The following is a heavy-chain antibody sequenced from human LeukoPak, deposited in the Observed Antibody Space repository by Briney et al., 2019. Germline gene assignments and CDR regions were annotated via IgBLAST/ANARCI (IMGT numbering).Heavy chain of an antibody. V-gene: IGHV3-21*01. Sequence: GGSLRLSCAASGFTFSIYRMNRVRQAPGKGLEWVSAISSSRSYIYYADSVKGRFTISRDDAKNSLYLQMNSLRAEDTAVYYCARERDPGNWFDPWGQGTLVTVSS. J-gene: IGHJ5*02. D-gene: IGHD1-1*01. CDR2: ISSSRSYI. CDR1: GFTFSIYR. CDR3: ARERDPGNWFDP.